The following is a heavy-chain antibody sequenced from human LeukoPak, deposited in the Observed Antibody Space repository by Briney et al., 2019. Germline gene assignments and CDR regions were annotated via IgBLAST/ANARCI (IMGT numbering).Heavy chain of an antibody. J-gene: IGHJ3*02. V-gene: IGHV4-61*05. CDR1: GDSTSSADYY. Sequence: PSETLSLTCTVSGDSTSSADYYWGWIRQPPGKGLEWIGNIYYSGNTNYNPSLKSRVTISVDTSKNQFSLKLSSVTAADTAVYYCARRNDFDIWGQGTMVTVSS. CDR3: ARRNDFDI. CDR2: IYYSGNT.